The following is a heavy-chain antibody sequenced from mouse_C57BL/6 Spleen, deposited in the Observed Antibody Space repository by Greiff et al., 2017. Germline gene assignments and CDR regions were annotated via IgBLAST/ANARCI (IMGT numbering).Heavy chain of an antibody. Sequence: VQLKQSGAELVKPGASVKLSCTASGFNITDYYMHWVKQRTEQGLEWIGRIDPEDGETNSAQKFQGKATITADNSSTTAYLQLSSLTSEDTAVYYGARSYYYGSSYDFDVWGTGTTLTVSS. V-gene: IGHV14-2*01. D-gene: IGHD1-1*01. CDR2: IDPEDGET. CDR3: ARSYYYGSSYDFDV. CDR1: GFNITDYY. J-gene: IGHJ1*03.